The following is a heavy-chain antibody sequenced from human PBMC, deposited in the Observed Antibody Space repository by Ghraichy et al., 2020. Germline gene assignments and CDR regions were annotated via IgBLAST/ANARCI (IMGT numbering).Heavy chain of an antibody. Sequence: LSLTCAASGFTFSSYEMNWVRQAPGKGLEWVSYISSSGSTIYYADSVKGRFTISRDNAKNSLYLQMNSLRAEDTAVYYCARERWALDYWGQGTLVTVSS. CDR2: ISSSGSTI. CDR1: GFTFSSYE. CDR3: ARERWALDY. J-gene: IGHJ4*02. D-gene: IGHD4-23*01. V-gene: IGHV3-48*03.